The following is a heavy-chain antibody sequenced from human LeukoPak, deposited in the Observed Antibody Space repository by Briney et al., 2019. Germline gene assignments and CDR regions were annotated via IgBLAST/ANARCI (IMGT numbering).Heavy chain of an antibody. CDR3: ARGSIAVAGNDAFDI. J-gene: IGHJ3*02. Sequence: PSETLSLTCTVSGCSISSYYWSWIRQPPGKGLEWIGYIYYSGSTNYNPSLKSRVTISVDTSKNQFSLKLSSVTAADTAVYYCARGSIAVAGNDAFDIWGQGTMVTVSS. D-gene: IGHD6-19*01. CDR2: IYYSGST. V-gene: IGHV4-59*01. CDR1: GCSISSYY.